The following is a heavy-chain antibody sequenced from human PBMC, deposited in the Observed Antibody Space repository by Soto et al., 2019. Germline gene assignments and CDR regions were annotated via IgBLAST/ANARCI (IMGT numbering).Heavy chain of an antibody. Sequence: PSETLSLTCAVSCGSISSGGYSWSWIRQPPGKGLEWIGYIYHSGSTYYNPSLKSRVTISVDRSKNQFSLKLSSVTAADTAVYYCASLFRDFWSGYYIDPWGQGTLVTVPQ. V-gene: IGHV4-30-2*01. J-gene: IGHJ5*02. CDR2: IYHSGST. D-gene: IGHD3-3*01. CDR1: CGSISSGGYS. CDR3: ASLFRDFWSGYYIDP.